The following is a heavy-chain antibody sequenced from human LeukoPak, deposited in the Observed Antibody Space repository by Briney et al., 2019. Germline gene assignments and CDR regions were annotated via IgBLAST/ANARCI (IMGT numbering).Heavy chain of an antibody. CDR2: IYYSGST. J-gene: IGHJ4*02. D-gene: IGHD3-9*01. V-gene: IGHV4-59*13. CDR1: GGSFSTYY. Sequence: KSSETLSLTCTVSGGSFSTYYWSWIRQFPGKGLEWIGNIYYSGSTNYNPSLKSRVTISVDTSKNQFSLKLSSVTAADTAVYYCAREPGSHYDILTGYYMSAFDYWGQGTLVTVSS. CDR3: AREPGSHYDILTGYYMSAFDY.